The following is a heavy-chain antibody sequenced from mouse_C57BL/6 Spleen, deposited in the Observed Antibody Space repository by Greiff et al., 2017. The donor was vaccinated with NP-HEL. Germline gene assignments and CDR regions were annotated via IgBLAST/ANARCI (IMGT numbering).Heavy chain of an antibody. CDR1: GFNIKDDY. D-gene: IGHD2-12*01. CDR3: TTYTAEAY. Sequence: VQLQQSGAELVRPGASVKLSCTASGFNIKDDYMHWVKQRPEQGLEWIGWIDPENGDTEYASKFQGKATITADTSSNTAYLQLSSLTSEDTAVYYCTTYTAEAYWGQGTLVTVSA. CDR2: IDPENGDT. J-gene: IGHJ3*01. V-gene: IGHV14-4*01.